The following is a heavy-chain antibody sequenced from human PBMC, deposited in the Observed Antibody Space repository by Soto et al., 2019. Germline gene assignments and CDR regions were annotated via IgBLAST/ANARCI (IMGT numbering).Heavy chain of an antibody. CDR3: ARSPPGVQLWSSFDY. CDR1: GGTFSSYA. V-gene: IGHV1-69*13. Sequence: ASVKVSCKASGGTFSSYAISWVRQAPGQGLEWMGGIIPIFGTANYAQKFQGRVTITADESTSTAYMELSSLRSEDTAVYYCARSPPGVQLWSSFDYWGQGTLVTVSS. D-gene: IGHD5-18*01. CDR2: IIPIFGTA. J-gene: IGHJ4*02.